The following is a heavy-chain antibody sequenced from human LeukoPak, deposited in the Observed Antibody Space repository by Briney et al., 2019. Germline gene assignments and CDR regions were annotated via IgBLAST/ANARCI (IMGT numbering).Heavy chain of an antibody. CDR2: IRSGGTNT. V-gene: IGHV3-48*04. Sequence: GGSLRLSCAASGFTFSSFSMNWVRQAPGKGLEWVSYIRSGGTNTDYTGSVKGRFTISRDNAKNSLYLQMNSLRAEDTAVYYCARRAFTTELSRNYYYYYYMDVWGKGTTVTVSS. D-gene: IGHD1-1*01. CDR3: ARRAFTTELSRNYYYYYYMDV. CDR1: GFTFSSFS. J-gene: IGHJ6*03.